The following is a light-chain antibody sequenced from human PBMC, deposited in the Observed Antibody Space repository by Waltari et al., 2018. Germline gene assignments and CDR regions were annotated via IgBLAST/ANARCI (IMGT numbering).Light chain of an antibody. CDR1: SNDVGGYDH. CDR2: EVT. J-gene: IGLJ1*01. CDR3: MSYAGSNSFFV. V-gene: IGLV2-14*01. Sequence: QSALTQPASVSGSPGQSITISCTGTSNDVGGYDHVSWYQQHPGKAPKVIVSEVTSRPSGISNRFSGSKSGKTASLTISGLQAEDEADYYCMSYAGSNSFFVFGTGTKVTVL.